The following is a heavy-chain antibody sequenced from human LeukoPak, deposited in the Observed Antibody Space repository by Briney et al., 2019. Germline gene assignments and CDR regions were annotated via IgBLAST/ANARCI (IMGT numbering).Heavy chain of an antibody. CDR1: GFTFSSYE. CDR3: AREGLWGAARDAFDI. CDR2: ISISGSTI. V-gene: IGHV3-48*03. J-gene: IGHJ3*02. D-gene: IGHD6-6*01. Sequence: PGGSLRLSCAASGFTFSSYEMNWVRQAPGKGVEWVSYISISGSTIYYADSVKGRFTISRDNAKNSLYLQMNSLRAEDTAVYYCAREGLWGAARDAFDIWGQGTMVTVSS.